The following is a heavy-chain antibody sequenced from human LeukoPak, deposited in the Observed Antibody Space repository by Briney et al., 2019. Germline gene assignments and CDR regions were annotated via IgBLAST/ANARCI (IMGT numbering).Heavy chain of an antibody. CDR1: GFTFSNYG. CDR2: VRHDENKQ. CDR3: ARARVVYYGSGSYYYFDY. Sequence: GGSLRLSCAASGFTFSNYGMHWVRQAPGEGLEWVAFVRHDENKQYYSDSVKGRFTISRDNSKNTLYLQMSSLRPDDTAVYYCARARVVYYGSGSYYYFDYWGQGTLVTVSS. V-gene: IGHV3-30*02. D-gene: IGHD3-10*01. J-gene: IGHJ4*02.